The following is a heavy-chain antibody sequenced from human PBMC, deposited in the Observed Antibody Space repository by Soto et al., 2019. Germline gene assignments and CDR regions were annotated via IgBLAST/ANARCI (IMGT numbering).Heavy chain of an antibody. Sequence: GGSLRLSCAASGFTFGGYWMHWVRQAPGKGLVWVSRINSDGSSTSYADSVKGRFTISRDNAKNTLYLQMNSLRAEDTAVYYCVRTSLVVAAATREDYWGQGTLVTVSS. J-gene: IGHJ4*02. CDR2: INSDGSST. CDR3: VRTSLVVAAATREDY. D-gene: IGHD2-15*01. V-gene: IGHV3-74*01. CDR1: GFTFGGYW.